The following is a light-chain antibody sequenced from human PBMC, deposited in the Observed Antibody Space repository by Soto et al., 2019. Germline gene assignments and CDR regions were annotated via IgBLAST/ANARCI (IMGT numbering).Light chain of an antibody. CDR2: DAS. V-gene: IGKV3-11*01. J-gene: IGKJ4*01. CDR1: QSVSSY. CDR3: QHRSSWPIT. Sequence: EIVLTQSPGTLSLSPGERATLSCRASQSVSSYLVWYQQKPGQAPRLLIYDASTRATGIPARFSGSGSGTDFTLTSSSLEPEDSAVYYCQHRSSWPITFGGGTKVEI.